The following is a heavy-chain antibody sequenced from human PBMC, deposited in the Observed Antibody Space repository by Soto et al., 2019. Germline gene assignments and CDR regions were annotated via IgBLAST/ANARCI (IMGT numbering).Heavy chain of an antibody. V-gene: IGHV1-18*01. CDR1: GYTFSDYA. CDR2: ISASTRNT. Sequence: QVQLVQSGGEVKKPGASVKVSCQASGYTFSDYAISWVRQAPGQGLEWMGWISASTRNTDQAQNFQGRVIMTLDTSTNTGYMELRSLRSDDTAVYYCVRCDCSVGSCYACWHFDLWGRGTLVTVSS. CDR3: VRCDCSVGSCYACWHFDL. J-gene: IGHJ2*01. D-gene: IGHD2-15*01.